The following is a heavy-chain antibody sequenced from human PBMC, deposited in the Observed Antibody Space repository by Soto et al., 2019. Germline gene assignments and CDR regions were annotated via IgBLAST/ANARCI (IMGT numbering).Heavy chain of an antibody. J-gene: IGHJ6*02. CDR1: GFTFSNAW. CDR2: IKRKTDGGTT. Sequence: GGSLRLSCAASGFTFSNAWMSWVRQAPGKGLEWVGRIKRKTDGGTTDYAAPVKGRFTISRDDSKSTLYLQMNSLKNEDTAVHYCTTATSMVAGRMDVWGQGTTVTVSS. V-gene: IGHV3-15*01. CDR3: TTATSMVAGRMDV. D-gene: IGHD5-18*01.